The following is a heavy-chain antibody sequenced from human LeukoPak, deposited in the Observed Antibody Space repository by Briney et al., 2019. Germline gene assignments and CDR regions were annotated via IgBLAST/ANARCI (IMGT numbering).Heavy chain of an antibody. Sequence: RGSLRLSCAASGFTFSSYWMTWVRQAPGKGLEWVANIKQDGNEKYYVDSVKGRFTISGDNAKNSLYLQMNSLRAEDTAVYYCARVGFYASSRYYPDYWGQGTLVTVSS. J-gene: IGHJ4*02. CDR2: IKQDGNEK. CDR1: GFTFSSYW. D-gene: IGHD2-8*01. CDR3: ARVGFYASSRYYPDY. V-gene: IGHV3-7*01.